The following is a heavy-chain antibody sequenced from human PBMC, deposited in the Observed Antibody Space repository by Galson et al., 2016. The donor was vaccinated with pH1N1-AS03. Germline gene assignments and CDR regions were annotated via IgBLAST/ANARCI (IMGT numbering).Heavy chain of an antibody. CDR1: GFTFSNYW. J-gene: IGHJ4*02. V-gene: IGHV3-7*03. CDR2: TNQDGSEK. Sequence: SLRLSCAASGFTFSNYWMSWVRQAPGKGLEWVATTNQDGSEKDFVDSVKGRFTISRDDAKNSLCLQMNSLRAEDSALYYCARDPSGDRSGWYYFDYWGQGTLVTVSS. D-gene: IGHD6-19*01. CDR3: ARDPSGDRSGWYYFDY.